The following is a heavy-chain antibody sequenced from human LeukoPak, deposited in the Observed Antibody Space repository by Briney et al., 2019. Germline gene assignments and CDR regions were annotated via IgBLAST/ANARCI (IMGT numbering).Heavy chain of an antibody. Sequence: GGSLRLSCAASGSTFDDYGMSWVRQAPGKGLEWVSGINWNGGSTGYADSVKGRFTISRDNAKNSLYLQMNSLRAEDTALYHCARGNYYDSSGYDYWGQGTLVTVSS. D-gene: IGHD3-22*01. V-gene: IGHV3-20*01. CDR2: INWNGGST. J-gene: IGHJ4*02. CDR3: ARGNYYDSSGYDY. CDR1: GSTFDDYG.